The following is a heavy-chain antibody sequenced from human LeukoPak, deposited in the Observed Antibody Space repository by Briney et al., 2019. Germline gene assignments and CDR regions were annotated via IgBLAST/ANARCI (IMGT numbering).Heavy chain of an antibody. CDR3: ARQYSYGYTADWYFDL. CDR1: GGSISSSSYY. Sequence: PSETLSLTCTVSGGSISSSSYYWGWIRQPPGKGLEWIGSIYYSGSTYYNPSLKSRVTISVDTSKNQFSLKLSSVTAADTAVYYCARQYSYGYTADWYFDLWGRGTLVTVSS. V-gene: IGHV4-39*01. J-gene: IGHJ2*01. CDR2: IYYSGST. D-gene: IGHD5-18*01.